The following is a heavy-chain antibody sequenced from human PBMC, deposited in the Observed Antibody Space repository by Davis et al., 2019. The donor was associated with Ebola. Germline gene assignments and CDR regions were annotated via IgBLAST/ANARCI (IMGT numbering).Heavy chain of an antibody. V-gene: IGHV3-21*04. J-gene: IGHJ4*02. CDR2: ISSSSSYI. CDR1: GFTFSSYS. Sequence: GESLKISCAASGFTFSSYSMNWVRQALGKGLEWVSSISSSSSYIYYADSVKGRFTISRDNSNNTLYLKMNSLTAEDTAVYYCAKDSGYYGNFDYWGQGTLVTVSS. CDR3: AKDSGYYGNFDY. D-gene: IGHD3-10*01.